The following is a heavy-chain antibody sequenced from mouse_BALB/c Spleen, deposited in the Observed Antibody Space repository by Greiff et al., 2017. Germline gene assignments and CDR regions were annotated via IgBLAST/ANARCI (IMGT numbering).Heavy chain of an antibody. V-gene: IGHV14-3*02. CDR3: ARWDYRRYFDY. Sequence: VQLKESGAELVKPGASVKLSCTASGFNIKDTYMHWVKQRPEQGLEWIGRIDPANGNTKYDPKFQGKATITADTSSNTAYLQLSSLTSEDTAVYYCARWDYRRYFDYWGQGTTLTVSS. D-gene: IGHD4-1*01. J-gene: IGHJ2*01. CDR2: IDPANGNT. CDR1: GFNIKDTY.